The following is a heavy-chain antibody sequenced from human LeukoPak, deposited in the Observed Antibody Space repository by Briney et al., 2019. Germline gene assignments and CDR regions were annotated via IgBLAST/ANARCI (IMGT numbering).Heavy chain of an antibody. CDR2: ISGSGGST. CDR3: AKDRSIVVVVAAEG. V-gene: IGHV3-23*01. J-gene: IGHJ4*02. CDR1: GFPFSSYA. D-gene: IGHD2-15*01. Sequence: GSPRLSCAASGFPFSSYAMSWVRQAPGKGLEWVSAISGSGGSTYYADSVKGRFTISRDNSKNTLYLQMNSLRAEDTAVYYCAKDRSIVVVVAAEGWGQGTLVTVSS.